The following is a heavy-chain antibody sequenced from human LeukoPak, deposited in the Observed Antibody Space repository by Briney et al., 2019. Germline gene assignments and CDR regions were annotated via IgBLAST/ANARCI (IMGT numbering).Heavy chain of an antibody. D-gene: IGHD2-15*01. J-gene: IGHJ1*01. CDR1: GYTFTGYY. CDR2: INPNSGGT. CDR3: ARDYGCSGGSCYSYFQH. Sequence: GASVKVSCKASGYTFTGYYMHWVRQAPGQGLEWMGWINPNSGGTNYAQKFQGWVTMTRDTSISTAYMELSRLRSDDTAVYYCARDYGCSGGSCYSYFQHWGQGTLVTVSS. V-gene: IGHV1-2*04.